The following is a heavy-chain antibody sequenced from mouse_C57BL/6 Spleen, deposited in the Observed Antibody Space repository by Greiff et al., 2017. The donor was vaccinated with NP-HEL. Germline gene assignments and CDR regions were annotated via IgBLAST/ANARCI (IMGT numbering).Heavy chain of an antibody. J-gene: IGHJ4*01. D-gene: IGHD2-4*01. V-gene: IGHV1-54*01. Sequence: QVQLQQSGAELVRPGTSVKVSCKASGYAFTNYLIEWVKQRPGQGLEWIGVINPGSGGTNYNEKFKGKATLTADKSSSTAYMQLSSLTSEDSAVYFCARGMITTAYYYAMDYWGQGTSVTVSS. CDR1: GYAFTNYL. CDR3: ARGMITTAYYYAMDY. CDR2: INPGSGGT.